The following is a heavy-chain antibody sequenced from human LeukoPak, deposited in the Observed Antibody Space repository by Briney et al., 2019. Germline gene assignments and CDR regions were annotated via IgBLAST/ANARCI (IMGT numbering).Heavy chain of an antibody. Sequence: SETLSLTCTVSGGSISSGSYYWSWIRQPPGKGLEWIGYIYNSGSTNYNPSLKSRVTISVDTSKNQFSLKLSSVTAADTAVYYCAGGRGGSGWIDYWGQGTLVTVSS. D-gene: IGHD6-19*01. V-gene: IGHV4-61*01. J-gene: IGHJ4*02. CDR3: AGGRGGSGWIDY. CDR2: IYNSGST. CDR1: GGSISSGSYY.